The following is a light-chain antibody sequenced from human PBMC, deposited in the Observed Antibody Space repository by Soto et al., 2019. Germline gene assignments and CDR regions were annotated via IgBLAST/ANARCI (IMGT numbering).Light chain of an antibody. J-gene: IGLJ1*01. CDR3: SSHTSSSRYV. Sequence: VLTQPASVSGSPGQSTTISCTGSSSDVGGNHVSWYQQHPGKAPRLLIFDVTNRPSGISNRFSGSKSDNTASLTISGLQADDEADYYCSSHTSSSRYVFGTGTQLTV. CDR1: SSDVGGNH. CDR2: DVT. V-gene: IGLV2-14*01.